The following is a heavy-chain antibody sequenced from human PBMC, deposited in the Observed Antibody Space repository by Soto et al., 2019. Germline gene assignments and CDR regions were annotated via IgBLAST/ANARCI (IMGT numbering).Heavy chain of an antibody. Sequence: GGALRLSCTASGVTFSRAWMSWVRQAPGKGLEWIGRIKGESDGGTTDYATPVKGRFSISRDQSKDTLYLHMNSLKTEDTAVYYCTTGLSNGYYNFDYWGQGT. D-gene: IGHD3-22*01. CDR3: TTGLSNGYYNFDY. V-gene: IGHV3-15*01. CDR1: GVTFSRAW. J-gene: IGHJ4*02. CDR2: IKGESDGGTT.